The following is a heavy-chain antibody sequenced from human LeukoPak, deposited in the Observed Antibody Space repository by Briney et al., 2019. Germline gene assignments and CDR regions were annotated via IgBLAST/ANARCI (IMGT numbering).Heavy chain of an antibody. CDR2: ISHSGYDI. V-gene: IGHV3-21*01. Sequence: GGSLRLSCVASGFAFGRYSMNWVRQAPGKGLEWVSSISHSGYDIYYADAVKGRFTISRDNAKNSLSLQMNNLRVEDTAVYYCANHFACGSTTCPSFDDWGQGTLVTVSS. J-gene: IGHJ4*02. CDR1: GFAFGRYS. CDR3: ANHFACGSTTCPSFDD. D-gene: IGHD2-2*01.